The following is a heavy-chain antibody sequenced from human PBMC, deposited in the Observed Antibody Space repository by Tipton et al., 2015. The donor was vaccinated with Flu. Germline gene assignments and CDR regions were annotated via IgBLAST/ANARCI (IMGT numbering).Heavy chain of an antibody. J-gene: IGHJ4*02. V-gene: IGHV4-38-2*02. Sequence: LRLSCTVSGDSIRSAYYWGWVRRPPGKGLEWIGTIYHSGNTYYNPSLKSRLTISVDTSKNQFSLRLSSVTAADTAVYYCARVAHNWNYSIDYWGQGTLVTVSA. CDR2: IYHSGNT. D-gene: IGHD1-7*01. CDR3: ARVAHNWNYSIDY. CDR1: GDSIRSAYY.